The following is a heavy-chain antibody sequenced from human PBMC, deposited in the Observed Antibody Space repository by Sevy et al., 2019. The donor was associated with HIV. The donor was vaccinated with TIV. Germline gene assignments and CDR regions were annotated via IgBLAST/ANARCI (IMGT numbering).Heavy chain of an antibody. CDR1: GFTFSSYA. D-gene: IGHD3-10*01. CDR2: IGGSSGST. V-gene: IGHV3-23*01. J-gene: IGHJ4*02. CDR3: AKSAPVYYYGSGDFDY. Sequence: GGSLRLSCAASGFTFSSYAMSRVRQAPGKGLEWVSAIGGSSGSTYYADSVKGRFTISRDNSKNTLYLQMNSLRAEDTAVYYCAKSAPVYYYGSGDFDYWGQGTLVTVSS.